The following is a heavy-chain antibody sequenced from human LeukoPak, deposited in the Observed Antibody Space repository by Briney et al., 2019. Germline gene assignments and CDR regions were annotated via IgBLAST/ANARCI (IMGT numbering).Heavy chain of an antibody. CDR1: GFTFSSYG. CDR2: IRYDGSNK. J-gene: IGHJ6*03. V-gene: IGHV3-30*02. D-gene: IGHD2-15*01. CDR3: AKEDIVVVVAAQTYYHYYYMDV. Sequence: GGSLRLSCAASGFTFSSYGMHWVRQAPGKGLEWVAFIRYDGSNKYYADSVKGRFTISRDNSKNTLYLQMNSLRAEDTAVYYCAKEDIVVVVAAQTYYHYYYMDVWGKGTTVTISS.